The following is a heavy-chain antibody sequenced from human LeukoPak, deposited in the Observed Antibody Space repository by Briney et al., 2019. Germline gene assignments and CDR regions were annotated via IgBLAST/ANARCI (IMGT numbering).Heavy chain of an antibody. D-gene: IGHD3-3*01. V-gene: IGHV3-74*01. CDR2: INTDGSST. CDR1: GFTFSSYW. Sequence: GGPLRLSCAASGFTFSSYWMHWVGQAPGRGLGWVSRINTDGSSTSYADSVKGRFTISRDNAKNTLYLQMNSLRAEDTAVYYCAREGGDYDFWSGYRYWGQGTLVTVSS. CDR3: AREGGDYDFWSGYRY. J-gene: IGHJ4*02.